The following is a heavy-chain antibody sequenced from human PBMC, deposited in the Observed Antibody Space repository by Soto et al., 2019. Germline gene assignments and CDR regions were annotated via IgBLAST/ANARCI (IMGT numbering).Heavy chain of an antibody. CDR1: GYTFITYD. CDR2: MNPSNGNA. CDR3: ARGAPSWAYGMDV. J-gene: IGHJ6*02. V-gene: IGHV1-8*01. Sequence: QVQLVQSGAEVKKPGASVKVSCKASGYTFITYDINWVRQATGQGLEWMGWMNPSNGNAGYAQKFQGRVTMTRNTSISTAYMELKSLRSDDTAVYYCARGAPSWAYGMDVWGQGTTVTVSS. D-gene: IGHD1-26*01.